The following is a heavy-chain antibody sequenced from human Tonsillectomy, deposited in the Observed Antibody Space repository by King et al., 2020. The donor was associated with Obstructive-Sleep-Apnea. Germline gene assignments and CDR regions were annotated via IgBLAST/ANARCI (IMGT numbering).Heavy chain of an antibody. V-gene: IGHV4-59*01. J-gene: IGHJ4*02. D-gene: IGHD4-17*01. CDR1: GGSISPYS. CDR3: ARDRDYGFDY. Sequence: VQLQESGPGLVKPSETLSLTCTVSGGSISPYSWNWIRQFPGKGLEWIGSIYDSGRTNYNPSLKSRVTISVDTSKNQFSLRLTAVTAADTAVYYCARDRDYGFDYWGQGTLVIVSS. CDR2: IYDSGRT.